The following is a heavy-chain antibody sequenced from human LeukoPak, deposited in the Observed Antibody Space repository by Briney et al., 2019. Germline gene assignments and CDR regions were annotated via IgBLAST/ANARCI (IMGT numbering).Heavy chain of an antibody. CDR3: ARDNYYDSSGYWPGDY. J-gene: IGHJ4*02. D-gene: IGHD3-22*01. CDR1: GFTFSSYA. V-gene: IGHV3-30*04. CDR2: ISYDGSNK. Sequence: GGSLRLSCAASGFTFSSYAMHWVRQAPGKGLEWVAVISYDGSNKYYADSVKGRFTISRDNSKNTLYLQMNSLRAEDTAVYYCARDNYYDSSGYWPGDYWGQGTLVTVSS.